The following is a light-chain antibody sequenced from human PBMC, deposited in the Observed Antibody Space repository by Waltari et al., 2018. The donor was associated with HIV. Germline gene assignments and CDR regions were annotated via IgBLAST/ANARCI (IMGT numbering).Light chain of an antibody. V-gene: IGLV1-47*01. CDR1: SSNSGSNY. CDR2: RNN. J-gene: IGLJ1*01. CDR3: AAWDDSLSGYV. Sequence: QSVLTQPPSASGTPGQRVTISCSGSSSNSGSNYVYWYQQLPGTAPKLLIFRNNQRPSGVPDRFSGSKSGTSASLAISGLRSEDEAEYYCAAWDDSLSGYVFGTGTKVTVL.